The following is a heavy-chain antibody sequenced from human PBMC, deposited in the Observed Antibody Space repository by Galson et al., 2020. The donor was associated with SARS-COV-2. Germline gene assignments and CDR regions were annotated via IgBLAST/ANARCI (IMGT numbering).Heavy chain of an antibody. V-gene: IGHV3-30*03. J-gene: IGHJ4*02. CDR2: ISYDGFTE. D-gene: IGHD3-10*01. CDR1: GFLLSTYD. CDR3: AREKIMVRADQAPLFDC. Sequence: GESLKISCAASGFLLSTYDMYWVRQAPGKGLEWVAMISYDGFTENYADSVKGRFTVSRDKSKKTLYLEMNSLRPEDTSVYYCAREKIMVRADQAPLFDCWGQGSLVTASS.